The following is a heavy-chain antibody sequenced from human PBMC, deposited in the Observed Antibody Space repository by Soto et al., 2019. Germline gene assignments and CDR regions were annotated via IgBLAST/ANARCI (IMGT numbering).Heavy chain of an antibody. Sequence: GGSLKLSCAASGFTFSRYAMSWGRQAPGKGLEWVSAISGSGGSTYYADSVKGRFTISRDNSKNTLYLQMNSLRAEDTAVYYCASEYSGSWYYFDYWGQGTLVTVSS. J-gene: IGHJ4*02. CDR3: ASEYSGSWYYFDY. CDR2: ISGSGGST. CDR1: GFTFSRYA. D-gene: IGHD6-13*01. V-gene: IGHV3-23*01.